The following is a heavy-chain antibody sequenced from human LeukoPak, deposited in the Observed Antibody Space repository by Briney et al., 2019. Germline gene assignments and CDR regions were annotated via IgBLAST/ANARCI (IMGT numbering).Heavy chain of an antibody. V-gene: IGHV3-30*03. CDR3: AREGQGKWELFGEVDY. J-gene: IGHJ4*02. CDR2: ISSDGSNK. CDR1: GFTFSSYG. D-gene: IGHD1-26*01. Sequence: GGSLRLSCAVSGFTFSSYGMHWVRQAPGKGLEWVAVISSDGSNKYYADSVKGRFTISRDNSKNTVYLQMNSLRAEDTAVYYCAREGQGKWELFGEVDYWGQGILVTVSS.